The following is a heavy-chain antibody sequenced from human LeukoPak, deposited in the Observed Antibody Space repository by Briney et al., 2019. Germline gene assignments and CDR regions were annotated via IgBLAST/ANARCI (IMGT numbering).Heavy chain of an antibody. CDR2: ISSSSGTI. CDR1: GFTFSSYS. D-gene: IGHD6-19*01. V-gene: IGHV3-48*04. J-gene: IGHJ3*02. Sequence: GGSLRLSCAASGFTFSSYSMNWVRQAPGKGLEWVSYISSSSGTIYYADSVKGRFTISRDNAKNSLYLQMNSLRAEDTAVYYCARGTYGYSSGYDAFDIWGQGTMVTVSS. CDR3: ARGTYGYSSGYDAFDI.